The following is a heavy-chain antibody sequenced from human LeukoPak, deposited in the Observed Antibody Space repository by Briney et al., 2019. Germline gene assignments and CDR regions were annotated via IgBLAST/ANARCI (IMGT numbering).Heavy chain of an antibody. CDR3: ARNDYNFDY. Sequence: GKSLRLSCAASGFTFSSYEMNWVRQAPGKGLEWVSYISSSGSTIYYADSVQGRFTISRDNAKNSLYLQMRSLRAEDTAVYYCARNDYNFDYWGQGTLVTVSS. J-gene: IGHJ4*02. CDR2: ISSSGSTI. CDR1: GFTFSSYE. D-gene: IGHD3-16*01. V-gene: IGHV3-48*03.